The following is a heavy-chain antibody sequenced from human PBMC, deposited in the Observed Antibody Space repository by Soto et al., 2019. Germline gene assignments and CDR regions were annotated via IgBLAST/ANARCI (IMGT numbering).Heavy chain of an antibody. Sequence: TLSLTCAISGDSVSSNTASWNWIRQSPSRGLEWLGRTYFRSKWYNDYAVSVKSRIIINPDTSNNQFSLQLNSVTPEDTAVYFCAKGDNLGPKAGYAFDPWGQGIMVTVSS. CDR2: TYFRSKWYN. V-gene: IGHV6-1*01. CDR3: AKGDNLGPKAGYAFDP. D-gene: IGHD5-12*01. J-gene: IGHJ5*02. CDR1: GDSVSSNTAS.